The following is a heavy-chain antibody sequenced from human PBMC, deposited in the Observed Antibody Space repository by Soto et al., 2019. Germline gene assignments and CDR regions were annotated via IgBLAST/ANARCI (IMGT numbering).Heavy chain of an antibody. CDR1: GFTFSSYG. J-gene: IGHJ6*02. Sequence: HPGGSLRLSCAASGFTFSSYGMHWVRQAPGKGLEWVAVISYDGSNKYYADSVKGRFTISRDNSKNTLYLQMNSLRAEDTAVYYCAKVVHSAAGYYYYYGMDVWGQGTTVTVSS. CDR3: AKVVHSAAGYYYYYGMDV. CDR2: ISYDGSNK. D-gene: IGHD6-13*01. V-gene: IGHV3-30*18.